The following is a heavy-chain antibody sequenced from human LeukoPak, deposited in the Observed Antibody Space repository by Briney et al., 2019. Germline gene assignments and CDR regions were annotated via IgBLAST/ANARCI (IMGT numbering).Heavy chain of an antibody. J-gene: IGHJ4*02. D-gene: IGHD1-20*01. CDR1: GYTFTDYY. CDR3: AGLPIYNWNEPLDY. V-gene: IGHV1-2*02. CDR2: INPNSGGT. Sequence: ASVKVSCKASGYTFTDYYMHWVRQAPGQGLEWMGWINPNSGGTKYAQKFQGRVTMTRDTSINTAYMELTRLTYDDTAVYYCAGLPIYNWNEPLDYWGQGTLVTVSS.